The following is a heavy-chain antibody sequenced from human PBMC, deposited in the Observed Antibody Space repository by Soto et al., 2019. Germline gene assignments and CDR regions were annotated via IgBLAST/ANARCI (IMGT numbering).Heavy chain of an antibody. Sequence: QLQLQESGPGLVKPSETLSLTCTVSGGSISSSSYYWGWIRQPPGKGLEWIGSIYYSGSTYYNPSPNSRVTISVDTSQTQFSLKLSSVPAAETAVYYCARHTPAISISDHWGQGTLVTVSS. CDR2: IYYSGST. D-gene: IGHD3-3*01. J-gene: IGHJ4*02. V-gene: IGHV4-39*01. CDR1: GGSISSSSYY. CDR3: ARHTPAISISDH.